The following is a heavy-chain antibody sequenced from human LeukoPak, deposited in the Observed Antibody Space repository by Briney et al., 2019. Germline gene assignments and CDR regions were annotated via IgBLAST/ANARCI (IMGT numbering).Heavy chain of an antibody. CDR3: ARDIASGSYDPGAFDI. D-gene: IGHD1-26*01. CDR2: IYPGDSDT. Sequence: GESLKISCKGSGYSFTSYWIGWVRQMPGKGLEWMGIIYPGDSDTRYSPSFQGQVTISADKSISTAYLQWSSLKASDTAMYYCARDIASGSYDPGAFDIWGQGTMVTVSS. CDR1: GYSFTSYW. J-gene: IGHJ3*02. V-gene: IGHV5-51*01.